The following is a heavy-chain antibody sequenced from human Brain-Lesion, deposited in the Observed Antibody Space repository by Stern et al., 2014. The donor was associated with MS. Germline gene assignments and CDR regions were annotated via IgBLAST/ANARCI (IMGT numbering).Heavy chain of an antibody. D-gene: IGHD2-8*01. Sequence: VQLVESGPGLVKPSQTLPLTCTVSGGSISSGGYYWSWIPQHPGKGLEWIGYIHYSGSTYYNSALKSRVTISRDTSKNQFSLNLNSVTAADTAVYYCARVGVYVQTGWFDPWGQGALVTVSS. CDR3: ARVGVYVQTGWFDP. CDR1: GGSISSGGYY. V-gene: IGHV4-31*03. CDR2: IHYSGST. J-gene: IGHJ5*02.